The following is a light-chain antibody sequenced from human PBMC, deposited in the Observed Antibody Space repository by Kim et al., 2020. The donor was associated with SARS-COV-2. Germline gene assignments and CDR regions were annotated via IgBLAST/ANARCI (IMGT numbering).Light chain of an antibody. CDR1: SANIGSNY. CDR3: AAWDDSLSGPV. J-gene: IGLJ3*02. Sequence: GQRVTISCSGSSANIGSNYVYWCQQRPGTAPKLLSYRNNQRPSGVPDRFSGSKSGTSASLAISGLRSEDEADYYCAAWDDSLSGPVFGGGTQLTVL. V-gene: IGLV1-47*01. CDR2: RNN.